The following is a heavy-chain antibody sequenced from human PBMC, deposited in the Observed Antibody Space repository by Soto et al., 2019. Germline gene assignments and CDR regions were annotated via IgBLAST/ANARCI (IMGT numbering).Heavy chain of an antibody. J-gene: IGHJ4*02. V-gene: IGHV1-46*01. CDR3: ARDLYDYYGSGSYRSRTGLYYFDY. CDR1: GYTFTSYY. D-gene: IGHD3-10*01. Sequence: ASVKVSCKASGYTFTSYYMHWVRQAPGQGLEWMGIINPSGGSTSYAQKFQGRVTMTRDTSTSTVYMELSSLRSEDTAVYYCARDLYDYYGSGSYRSRTGLYYFDYWGQGTLVTVSS. CDR2: INPSGGST.